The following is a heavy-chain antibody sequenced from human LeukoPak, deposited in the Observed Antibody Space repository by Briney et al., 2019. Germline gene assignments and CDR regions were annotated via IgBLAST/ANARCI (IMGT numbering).Heavy chain of an antibody. CDR2: LNHGGTT. V-gene: IGHV4-34*01. CDR1: GGSFSDYY. Sequence: PSETLSLTCAVDGGSFSDYYWTWIRQPPGKGLEWIGELNHGGTTNYNPSLKSRLTISLDTSKNQFSLRLSSVTAADTAVYYCARGPRWLRYWGQGTLVTVSS. D-gene: IGHD3-22*01. J-gene: IGHJ4*02. CDR3: ARGPRWLRY.